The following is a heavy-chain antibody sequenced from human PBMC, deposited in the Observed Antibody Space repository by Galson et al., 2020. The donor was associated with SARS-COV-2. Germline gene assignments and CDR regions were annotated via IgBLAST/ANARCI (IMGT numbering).Heavy chain of an antibody. J-gene: IGHJ4*02. CDR2: IKSKTDGGTT. CDR1: GFTFSNAW. D-gene: IGHD3-9*01. Sequence: GGSLRLSCAASGFTFSNAWMSWVRQAPGKGLEWVGRIKSKTDGGTTDYAAPVKGRFTISRDDSKNTLYLQMNSLKTEDTAVYYCTTDSSKSYYDILTGYYFLDYWGQGTLVTVSS. CDR3: TTDSSKSYYDILTGYYFLDY. V-gene: IGHV3-15*01.